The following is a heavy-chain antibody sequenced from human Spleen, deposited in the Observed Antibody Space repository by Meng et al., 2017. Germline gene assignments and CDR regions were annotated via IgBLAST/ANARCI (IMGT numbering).Heavy chain of an antibody. J-gene: IGHJ4*02. V-gene: IGHV1-46*01. CDR3: ARDDTMVRGVMVN. CDR2: INPSGGST. Sequence: ASVKVSCKASGYTFTNYAINWLRQAPGQGLEWMGIINPSGGSTSYAQKFQGRVTMTRDTSTSTVYMELSSLRSEDTAVYYCARDDTMVRGVMVNWGQGTLVTVSS. D-gene: IGHD3-10*01. CDR1: GYTFTNYA.